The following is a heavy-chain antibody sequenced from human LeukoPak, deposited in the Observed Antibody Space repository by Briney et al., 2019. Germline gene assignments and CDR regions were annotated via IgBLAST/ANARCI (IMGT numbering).Heavy chain of an antibody. V-gene: IGHV4-34*01. J-gene: IGHJ3*01. CDR1: GGSFSGYY. CDR3: AHFKGGSFDF. D-gene: IGHD1-26*01. Sequence: SETLSLTCAVYGGSFSGYYWSWIRQPPGKGLEWIGEINHSGNTYYNPSLKSRVTISVDTSKNQFSLKLTSVTAADTAVYYCAHFKGGSFDFWGQGTMVTVSS. CDR2: INHSGNT.